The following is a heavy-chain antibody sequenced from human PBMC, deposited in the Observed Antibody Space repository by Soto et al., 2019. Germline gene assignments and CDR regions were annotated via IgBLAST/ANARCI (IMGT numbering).Heavy chain of an antibody. CDR3: ARAAFVNWFDP. Sequence: PVGSLRLSCAASGFTFSSYWMHWVRQAPGKGLVWVSRINSDGSSTSYADSVKGRFTISRDNAKNTLYLQMNSLRAEDTAVYYCARAAFVNWFDPCGEGTLVTVSS. V-gene: IGHV3-74*01. D-gene: IGHD3-16*01. CDR1: GFTFSSYW. J-gene: IGHJ5*02. CDR2: INSDGSST.